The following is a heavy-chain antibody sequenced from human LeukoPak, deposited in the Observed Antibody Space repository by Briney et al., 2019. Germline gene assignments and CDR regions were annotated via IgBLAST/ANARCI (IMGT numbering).Heavy chain of an antibody. J-gene: IGHJ5*02. V-gene: IGHV1-2*06. Sequence: ASVKVSCKASGYTLSDYFIHWVRQAPGQGLEWMGRINPYNGGTTYAQSFQGRVTLTRDTSITTVYLELTGLRSDDTAVYCASLQGGNSDWLDPWGQGTLVTVSS. CDR1: GYTLSDYF. CDR3: ASLQGGNSDWLDP. D-gene: IGHD4-23*01. CDR2: INPYNGGT.